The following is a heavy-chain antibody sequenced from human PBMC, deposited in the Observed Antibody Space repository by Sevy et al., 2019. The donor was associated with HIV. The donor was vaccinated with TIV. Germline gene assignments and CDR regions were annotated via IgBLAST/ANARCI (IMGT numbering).Heavy chain of an antibody. Sequence: ASVKVSCKASGYTFTSNAISWVRQAPGQGLEWMGWSDPYKGNTNYAQKFQGRVTMTTDTSTSTAYMELRSLKSDDTAVYYCARDRNNYDSSGYPKGMDVWGQGTTVTVSS. CDR3: ARDRNNYDSSGYPKGMDV. V-gene: IGHV1-18*01. D-gene: IGHD3-22*01. CDR1: GYTFTSNA. J-gene: IGHJ6*02. CDR2: SDPYKGNT.